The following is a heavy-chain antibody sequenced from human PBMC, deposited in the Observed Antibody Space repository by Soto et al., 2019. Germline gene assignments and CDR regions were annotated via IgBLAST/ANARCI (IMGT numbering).Heavy chain of an antibody. Sequence: PGGSLRLSCAASGFSFRSYAMHWVRQAPGKGLEWVAVIWYDGVNKYYADSVKGRFTISRDNSKNTLYLQMNSLRAEDTAVYYCAKTIFGVVRQYGMDVWGQGTTVTVSS. CDR2: IWYDGVNK. J-gene: IGHJ6*02. D-gene: IGHD3-3*01. V-gene: IGHV3-33*06. CDR1: GFSFRSYA. CDR3: AKTIFGVVRQYGMDV.